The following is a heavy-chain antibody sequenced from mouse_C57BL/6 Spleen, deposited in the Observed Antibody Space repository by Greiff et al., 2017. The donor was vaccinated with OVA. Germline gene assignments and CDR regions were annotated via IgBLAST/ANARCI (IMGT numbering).Heavy chain of an antibody. CDR2: IYPRSGNT. V-gene: IGHV1-81*01. CDR1: GYTFTSYG. Sequence: VKLQESGAELARPGASVKLSCKASGYTFTSYGISWVKQRTGQGLEWIGEIYPRSGNTYYNEKFKGKATLTADKSSSTAYMELRSLTSEDSAVYFCARLYYDYDDGDYWGQGTTLTVSS. D-gene: IGHD2-4*01. CDR3: ARLYYDYDDGDY. J-gene: IGHJ2*01.